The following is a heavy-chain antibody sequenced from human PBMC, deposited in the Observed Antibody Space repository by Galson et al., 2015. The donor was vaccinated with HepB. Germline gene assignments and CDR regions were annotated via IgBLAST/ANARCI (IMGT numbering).Heavy chain of an antibody. J-gene: IGHJ4*02. Sequence: TLSLTCTVSGGSLGSGGYYWSWIRQHPGKGLERIGYTHYSGSTYYNPSLRGRLTISEGMSKHQFSLILSSVTAADTAIYYCARGSEDNYGSFDYWGQGTLVTGSS. CDR1: GGSLGSGGYY. CDR3: ARGSEDNYGSFDY. V-gene: IGHV4-31*03. D-gene: IGHD3-10*01. CDR2: THYSGST.